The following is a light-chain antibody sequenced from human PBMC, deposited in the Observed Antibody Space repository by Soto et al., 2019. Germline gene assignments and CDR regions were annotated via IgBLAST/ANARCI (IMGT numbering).Light chain of an antibody. V-gene: IGLV2-14*01. CDR3: SSYTVINTAV. J-gene: IGLJ3*02. CDR1: SSDVGAYNY. Sequence: QSALTQPASVSGSPGQSISISCTGSSSDVGAYNYVAWYQQKPGKAPKLLIDEVDNRPSGISHRFSGSKSGNTASLTISGLQTEDEADYYCSSYTVINTAVFGGGTKLTVL. CDR2: EVD.